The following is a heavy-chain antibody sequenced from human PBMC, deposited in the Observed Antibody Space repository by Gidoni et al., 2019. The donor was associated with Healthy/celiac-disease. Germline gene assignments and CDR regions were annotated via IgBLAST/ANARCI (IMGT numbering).Heavy chain of an antibody. CDR3: AKGWGYQLLRVDAFDI. J-gene: IGHJ3*02. Sequence: QVQLVESGGGVVQPGRSLRLSCAASGFTFGSYGMHWVRQAPGKGLEWVAVISYDGSNKYYADSVKGRFTISRDNSKNTLYLQMNSLRAEDTAVYYCAKGWGYQLLRVDAFDIWGQGTMVTVSS. CDR2: ISYDGSNK. V-gene: IGHV3-30*18. CDR1: GFTFGSYG. D-gene: IGHD2-2*01.